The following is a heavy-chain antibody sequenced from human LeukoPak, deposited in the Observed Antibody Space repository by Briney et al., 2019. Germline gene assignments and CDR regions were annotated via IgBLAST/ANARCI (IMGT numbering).Heavy chain of an antibody. CDR3: ASTIAVAGIHFDY. CDR1: GYTFTGYY. V-gene: IGHV1-2*02. Sequence: ASVTVSCTASGYTFTGYYMHWVRQAPGQGLEWMGWINPNSGGTNYAQKFQGRVTMTRDTSISTAYMELSRLRSDDTAVYYCASTIAVAGIHFDYWGQGTLVTVSS. D-gene: IGHD6-19*01. CDR2: INPNSGGT. J-gene: IGHJ4*02.